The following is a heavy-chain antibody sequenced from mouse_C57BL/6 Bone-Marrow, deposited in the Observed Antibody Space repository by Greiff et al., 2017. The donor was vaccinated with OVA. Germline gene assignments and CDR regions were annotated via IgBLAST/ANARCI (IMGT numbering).Heavy chain of an antibody. D-gene: IGHD2-5*01. V-gene: IGHV1-82*01. J-gene: IGHJ4*01. CDR1: GYAFSSSW. CDR2: IYPGDGDT. Sequence: VQLQQPGAELVKPGASVKMSCKASGYAFSSSWMNWVKQRPGKGLEWIGRIYPGDGDTNYNGKFKGKATLTADKSSSTAYMQLSSLTSEDSAVYFCAAYSNYDAMDYWGQGTSVTVSS. CDR3: AAYSNYDAMDY.